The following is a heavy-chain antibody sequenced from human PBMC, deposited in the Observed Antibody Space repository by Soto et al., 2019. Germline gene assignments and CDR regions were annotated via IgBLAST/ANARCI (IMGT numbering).Heavy chain of an antibody. J-gene: IGHJ4*02. CDR2: INAGNGNT. Sequence: QVQLVQSGAEVKKPGASVKVSYKASGYTFTSYAMHWVRQAPGQRLEWMGWINAGNGNTKYSQKFQGRVTITRDTSASTAYMELSSLRSEDTAVYYCAREVSPAEVIPPAPVDYWGQGTLVTVSS. V-gene: IGHV1-3*01. D-gene: IGHD3-16*02. CDR1: GYTFTSYA. CDR3: AREVSPAEVIPPAPVDY.